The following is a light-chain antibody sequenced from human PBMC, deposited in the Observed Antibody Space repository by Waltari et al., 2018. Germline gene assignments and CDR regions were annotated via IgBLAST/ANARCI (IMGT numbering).Light chain of an antibody. CDR2: DNS. J-gene: IGLJ2*01. CDR1: NSGSYT. CDR3: QVWDFGRDHLL. Sequence: SYVLTQPPSLSVAPGQPSRIPCGGNNSGSYTFHWYQQKPGQAPLLVLFDNSDRPSGISERFSGSNAGNTATLTISRVEVGDEADYYCQVWDFGRDHLLFGGGTKLTVL. V-gene: IGLV3-21*02.